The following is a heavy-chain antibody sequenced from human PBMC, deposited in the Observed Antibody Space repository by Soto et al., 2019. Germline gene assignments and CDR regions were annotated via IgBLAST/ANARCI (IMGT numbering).Heavy chain of an antibody. CDR3: AKGRYDFWSPYYFDS. CDR2: ITWNGRVL. J-gene: IGHJ4*02. CDR1: GLNFDDFA. V-gene: IGHV3-9*01. Sequence: GGSLRLSCVGTGLNFDDFAMHWVRQAPGKGLEWVSGITWNGRVLAYADSVKGRFTISRDNARNSLYLQMDSLRDEDTALYYCAKGRYDFWSPYYFDSWGQGTLVTVSS. D-gene: IGHD3-3*01.